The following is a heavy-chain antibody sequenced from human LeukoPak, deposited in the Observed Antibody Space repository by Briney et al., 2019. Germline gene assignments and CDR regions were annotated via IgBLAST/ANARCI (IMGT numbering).Heavy chain of an antibody. CDR1: GFPFSRFY. J-gene: IGHJ4*02. CDR2: IGLSGSPL. Sequence: GGSLRLSCAVSGFPFSRFYMSWIRQAPGKGLEWISYIGLSGSPLDYADSVKGRFTISRDNAKNSLYLDMNSLRAEDTAVYYCARKDFSSGSFSYLGRGTLVTVSS. D-gene: IGHD3-22*01. CDR3: ARKDFSSGSFSY. V-gene: IGHV3-11*04.